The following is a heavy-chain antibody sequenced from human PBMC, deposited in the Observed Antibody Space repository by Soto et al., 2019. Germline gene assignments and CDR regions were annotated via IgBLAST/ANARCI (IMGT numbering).Heavy chain of an antibody. Sequence: SVKVSCKASGGTFSSYAISWVRQAPGRGLEWMGGIIPIFGTANSAQKFQGRVTITADESTSTAYMELSSLRSEDTAVYYCAKIGRWFWELLAPYYYYGMDVWGQGTTVTASS. V-gene: IGHV1-69*13. D-gene: IGHD3-10*01. J-gene: IGHJ6*02. CDR1: GGTFSSYA. CDR3: AKIGRWFWELLAPYYYYGMDV. CDR2: IIPIFGTA.